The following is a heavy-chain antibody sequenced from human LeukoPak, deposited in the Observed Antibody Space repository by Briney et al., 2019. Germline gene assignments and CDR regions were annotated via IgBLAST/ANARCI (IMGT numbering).Heavy chain of an antibody. D-gene: IGHD5-12*01. CDR2: IIPIFGTA. Sequence: ASVKVSCKASGGTVSSYAISWVRQAPGQGLEWMGGIIPIFGTANYAQKFQGRVTITADESTSTAYMELSSLRSEDTAMYYCAREYSGYDWYYGMDVWGQGTTVTVSS. V-gene: IGHV1-69*13. CDR1: GGTVSSYA. CDR3: AREYSGYDWYYGMDV. J-gene: IGHJ6*02.